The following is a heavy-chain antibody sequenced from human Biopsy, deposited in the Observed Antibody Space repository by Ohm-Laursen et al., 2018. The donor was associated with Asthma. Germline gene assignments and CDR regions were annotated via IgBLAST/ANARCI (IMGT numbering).Heavy chain of an antibody. Sequence: GTLSLTCSLSSGSGGYMRSGNYYWGWIRQPPGEGLEWIGSIYYSGTTYYNPSLGSRVTVSADTSKNQFSLKLTSVTAADTAVYYCVRGSSSWHHGPFHYYYGLDVWGQGTTATVSS. V-gene: IGHV4-39*01. CDR1: SGSGGYMRSGNYY. CDR3: VRGSSSWHHGPFHYYYGLDV. D-gene: IGHD6-13*01. CDR2: IYYSGTT. J-gene: IGHJ6*02.